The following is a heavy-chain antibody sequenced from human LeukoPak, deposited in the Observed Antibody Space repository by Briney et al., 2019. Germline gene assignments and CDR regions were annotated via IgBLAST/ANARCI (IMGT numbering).Heavy chain of an antibody. V-gene: IGHV3-53*01. CDR3: ARESGYAVGDF. J-gene: IGHJ4*02. CDR2: IYNDGRT. D-gene: IGHD5-12*01. CDR1: GFTVRSNY. Sequence: GGSLRLSCAASGFTVRSNYMSWFRQAPGKGLEWASVIYNDGRTYYADSVKGRFVISKDISKNTLYLQMNNLRADDTAVYYCARESGYAVGDFWGRGTLVTVSS.